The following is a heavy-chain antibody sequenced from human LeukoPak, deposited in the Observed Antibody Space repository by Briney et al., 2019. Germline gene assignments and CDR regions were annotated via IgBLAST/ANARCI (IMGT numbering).Heavy chain of an antibody. V-gene: IGHV4-34*01. D-gene: IGHD6-6*01. J-gene: IGHJ6*03. Sequence: SETLSLTCAVYGGSFSGYYWSWIRQPPGKGLEWIGEINHSGSTNYNPSLKSRVTISLDTSKNQFSLKVSSVTAADTAVYYCARGPDVSSSPPYYSYYYMDVWGKGTTVTVSS. CDR2: INHSGST. CDR3: ARGPDVSSSPPYYSYYYMDV. CDR1: GGSFSGYY.